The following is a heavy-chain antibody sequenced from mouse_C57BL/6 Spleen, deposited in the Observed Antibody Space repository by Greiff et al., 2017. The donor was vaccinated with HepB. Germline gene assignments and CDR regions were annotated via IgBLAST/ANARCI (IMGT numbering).Heavy chain of an antibody. CDR2: IRLKSDNYAT. Sequence: EVKLEESGRGLVQPGGSMKLSCVASGFTFSNYWMNWVRQSLEKGLEWVAQIRLKSDNYATHYAESVKGRFTISRDDSKSSVYLQMNNLRAEDTGIYYCTYDYDSWFAYWGQGTLVTVSA. J-gene: IGHJ3*01. D-gene: IGHD2-4*01. CDR1: GFTFSNYW. V-gene: IGHV6-3*01. CDR3: TYDYDSWFAY.